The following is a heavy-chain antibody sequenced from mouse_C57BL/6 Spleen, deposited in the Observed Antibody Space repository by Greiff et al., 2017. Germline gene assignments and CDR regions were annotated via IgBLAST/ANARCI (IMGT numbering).Heavy chain of an antibody. CDR3: ARVYSNYPAYFDY. CDR1: GFTFSSYA. CDR2: ISDGGSYT. Sequence: EVQGVESGGGLVKPGGSLQLSCAASGFTFSSYAMSWVRQTPEKRLEWVATISDGGSYTYYPDNVKGRFTISRDNAKNHLYLQMSHLKSEDTAMYYCARVYSNYPAYFDYWGQGTTLTVSS. V-gene: IGHV5-4*01. D-gene: IGHD2-5*01. J-gene: IGHJ2*01.